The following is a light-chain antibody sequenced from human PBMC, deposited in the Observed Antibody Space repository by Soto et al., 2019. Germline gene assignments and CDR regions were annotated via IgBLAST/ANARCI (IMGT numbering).Light chain of an antibody. CDR1: SSDVGGYKY. J-gene: IGLJ3*02. V-gene: IGLV2-14*01. CDR3: SSYTSSSTWV. Sequence: QSARTQPASVSGSPGQSITISCTGTSSDVGGYKYVSWYQHHPGQAPKLMIHAVNSRPSGVSTRFSGSKSGNTASLTISGLHPEDEADYYCSSYTSSSTWVFGGGTKVTVL. CDR2: AVN.